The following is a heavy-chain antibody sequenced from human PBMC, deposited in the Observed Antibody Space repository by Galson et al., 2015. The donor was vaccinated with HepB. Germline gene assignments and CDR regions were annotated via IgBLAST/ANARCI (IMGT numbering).Heavy chain of an antibody. CDR3: ARESRITIFGVVPWPYYYGMDV. D-gene: IGHD3-3*01. CDR1: GFTFSSYA. CDR2: ISGSGGST. V-gene: IGHV3-23*01. Sequence: SLRLSCAASGFTFSSYAMSWVRQAPGKGLEWVSAISGSGGSTYYADSVKGRFTISRDNSKNTLYLQMNSLRSEDTAVYYCARESRITIFGVVPWPYYYGMDVWGQGTTVTVSS. J-gene: IGHJ6*02.